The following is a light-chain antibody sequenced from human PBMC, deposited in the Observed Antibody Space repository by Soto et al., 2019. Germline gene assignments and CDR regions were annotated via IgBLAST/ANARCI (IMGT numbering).Light chain of an antibody. CDR2: AAS. J-gene: IGKJ4*01. Sequence: AIRMTQSPSSLSASTGDRVTITCRASQGMSSYLAWYQQKPGKAPKLLIYAASTLQSGVPSRFSGSGSGTDFTLTISCLQSEDFATYYCQQYYSYPLTFGGGTKVDIK. V-gene: IGKV1-8*01. CDR1: QGMSSY. CDR3: QQYYSYPLT.